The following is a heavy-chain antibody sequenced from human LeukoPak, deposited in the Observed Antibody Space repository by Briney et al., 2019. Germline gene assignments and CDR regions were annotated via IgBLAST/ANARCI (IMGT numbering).Heavy chain of an antibody. V-gene: IGHV3-23*01. CDR3: AKAHIVVVVAATTINDY. Sequence: PGGSLRLSCAASGFTFSSYAMSWVRQAPGKGLEWVSAISGSGGSTYYADSVKGRFTISRDNSKNTLYLQMNSLRAEDTAVYYCAKAHIVVVVAATTINDYWGQGTLVTVSS. CDR1: GFTFSSYA. J-gene: IGHJ4*02. CDR2: ISGSGGST. D-gene: IGHD2-15*01.